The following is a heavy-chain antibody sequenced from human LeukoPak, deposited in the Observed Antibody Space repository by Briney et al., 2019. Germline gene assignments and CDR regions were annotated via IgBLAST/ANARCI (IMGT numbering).Heavy chain of an antibody. CDR2: INPDGTST. J-gene: IGHJ5*02. D-gene: IGHD2-21*02. V-gene: IGHV3-74*01. CDR3: ARDAGDCGGDCPRWFDP. CDR1: GFTFSTYF. Sequence: GGSLRLSCAASGFTFSTYFIHWVRQAPGKGLVWVSRINPDGTSTSYADSVKGRFTISRDNAKNTVDMQMNSLRGEDTAVYYCARDAGDCGGDCPRWFDPWGQGTLVTVSS.